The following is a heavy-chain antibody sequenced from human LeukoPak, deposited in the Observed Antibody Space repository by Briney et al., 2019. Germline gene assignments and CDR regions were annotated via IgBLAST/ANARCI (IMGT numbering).Heavy chain of an antibody. D-gene: IGHD3-22*01. CDR2: IYYSGST. CDR1: GGSISSSSYY. V-gene: IGHV4-39*01. Sequence: SSETLSLTCTVSGGSISSSSYYWGWIRQPPGKGLEWIGSIYYSGSTYYNPSLKSRVTISVDTSKNQFSLKLSSVTAADTAVYYCARHLYDSSGYIWSYYYYGMDVWGQGTKVTVSS. J-gene: IGHJ6*02. CDR3: ARHLYDSSGYIWSYYYYGMDV.